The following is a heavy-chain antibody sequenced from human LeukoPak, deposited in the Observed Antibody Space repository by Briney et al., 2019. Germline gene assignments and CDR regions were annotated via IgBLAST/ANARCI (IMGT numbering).Heavy chain of an antibody. CDR3: ARVRVLSTHYYYYYYMDV. CDR1: GGTFSSYA. J-gene: IGHJ6*03. Sequence: GASVKVSCKASGGTFSSYAISWVRQAPGQGLEWMGGIIPIFGTANYAQKFQDRVTITADRSTSTAYMELSSLRSEDTAVYYCARVRVLSTHYYYYYYMDVWGKGTTVTVSS. CDR2: IIPIFGTA. D-gene: IGHD4/OR15-4a*01. V-gene: IGHV1-69*06.